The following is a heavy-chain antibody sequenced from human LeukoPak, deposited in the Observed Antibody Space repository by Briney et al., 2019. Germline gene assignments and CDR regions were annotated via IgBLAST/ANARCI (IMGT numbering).Heavy chain of an antibody. J-gene: IGHJ4*02. D-gene: IGHD3-22*01. CDR1: GFTFSSYW. CDR3: ARARAQTFSFDSSGYYLDY. V-gene: IGHV3-7*01. Sequence: PGGSLRLPCAASGFTFSSYWMSWVRQAPGKGLEWVANIKQDGSEKYYVDSVKGRFTISRDNAKNSLSLQMNTLRAEDTAVFYCARARAQTFSFDSSGYYLDYWGQGALVTVSS. CDR2: IKQDGSEK.